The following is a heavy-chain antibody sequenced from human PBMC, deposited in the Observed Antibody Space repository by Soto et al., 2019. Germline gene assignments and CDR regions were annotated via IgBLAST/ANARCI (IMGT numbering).Heavy chain of an antibody. CDR1: GGSFSGYY. CDR2: INHSGST. D-gene: IGHD3-16*02. CDR3: ARVILWDDYVWGSYRYMFYYGMDV. Sequence: NPSETLSLTCAVYGGSFSGYYWSWIRQPPGKGLEWIGEINHSGSTNYNPSLKSRVTISVDTSKNQFSLKLSSVTAADTAVYYCARVILWDDYVWGSYRYMFYYGMDVWGQGTTVTVSS. V-gene: IGHV4-34*01. J-gene: IGHJ6*02.